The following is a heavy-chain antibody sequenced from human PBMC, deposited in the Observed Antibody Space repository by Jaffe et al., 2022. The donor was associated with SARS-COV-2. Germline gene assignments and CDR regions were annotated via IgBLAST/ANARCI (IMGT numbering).Heavy chain of an antibody. J-gene: IGHJ6*02. CDR1: GFTFSSYG. CDR2: IWYDGSNK. CDR3: AREAGLIAAPDGPGYYYYYGMDV. D-gene: IGHD6-13*01. V-gene: IGHV3-33*01. Sequence: QVQLVESGGGVVQPGRSLRLSCAASGFTFSSYGMHWVRQAPGKGLEWVAVIWYDGSNKYYADSVKGRFTISRDNSKNTLYLQMNSLRAEDTAVYYCAREAGLIAAPDGPGYYYYYGMDVWGQGTTVTVSS.